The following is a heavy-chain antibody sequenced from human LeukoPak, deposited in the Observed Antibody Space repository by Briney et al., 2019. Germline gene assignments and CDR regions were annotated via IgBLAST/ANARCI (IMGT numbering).Heavy chain of an antibody. J-gene: IGHJ4*02. D-gene: IGHD4-17*01. V-gene: IGHV3-21*04. CDR3: AKDSPDYGDYVFDY. CDR2: ISSSSSYI. CDR1: GFTFSSYS. Sequence: GGSLRLSCAASGFTFSSYSMNWVRQAPGKGLEWVSSISSSSSYIYYADSVKGRFTISRDSAKNSLYLQMNSLRAEDTAVYYCAKDSPDYGDYVFDYWGQGTLVTVSS.